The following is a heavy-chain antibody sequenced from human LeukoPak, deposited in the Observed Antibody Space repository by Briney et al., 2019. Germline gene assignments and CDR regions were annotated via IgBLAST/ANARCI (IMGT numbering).Heavy chain of an antibody. V-gene: IGHV3-74*01. D-gene: IGHD5-12*01. CDR2: IYPDGTTL. CDR1: GFTFRSHW. J-gene: IGHJ4*02. CDR3: ARHRPREYSGYDPFDY. Sequence: PEGSLRLSCEVSGFTFRSHWLNWVRQPPGKGPVWVGHIYPDGTTLNYADSVKGRFTVSRDNARNTLYLFMHSLRAEDTAVYFCARHRPREYSGYDPFDYWGRGTLVTVSS.